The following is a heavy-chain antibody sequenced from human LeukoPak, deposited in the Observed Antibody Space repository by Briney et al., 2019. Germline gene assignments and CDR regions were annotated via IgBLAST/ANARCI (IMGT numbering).Heavy chain of an antibody. CDR2: ISSTGGTA. CDR3: AKEMRSGYSYGQRPRAYYYYYYMDV. Sequence: GSLRLSCAASGFTFSSFGMSWVRQAPGKGLEWVSAISSTGGTAYYADSVKGRFTISRDNSKNTLYLQMNSLRAEDTAVYYCAKEMRSGYSYGQRPRAYYYYYYMDVWGKGTTVTVSS. CDR1: GFTFSSFG. V-gene: IGHV3-23*01. D-gene: IGHD5-18*01. J-gene: IGHJ6*03.